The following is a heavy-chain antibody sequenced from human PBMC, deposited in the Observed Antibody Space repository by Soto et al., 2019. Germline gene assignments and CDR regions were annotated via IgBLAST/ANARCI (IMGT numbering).Heavy chain of an antibody. CDR3: AGGYSNFSYFDY. V-gene: IGHV4-59*01. Sequence: SETLSLTCTVSGGSISSYYWSWIRQPPGKGLEWIGYIYYSGSTNYNPSLKSRFTISVDTSKNQFSLKLSSVTAADTAVYYCAGGYSNFSYFDYWGQGTLVTVSS. CDR2: IYYSGST. CDR1: GGSISSYY. D-gene: IGHD4-4*01. J-gene: IGHJ4*02.